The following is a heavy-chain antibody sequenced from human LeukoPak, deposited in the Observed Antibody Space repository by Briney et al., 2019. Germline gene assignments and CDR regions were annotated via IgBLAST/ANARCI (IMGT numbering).Heavy chain of an antibody. Sequence: GGSLRLSCAASGFTFSTYWMHWVRPGPGEGLEWVSRITSDASSRSHADSVEGRFTISRDNAKSTLYLQMNSLRVDDTAVYYCARGGSTVLESWGQGSQVAVSS. CDR2: ITSDASSR. D-gene: IGHD4-17*01. CDR3: ARGGSTVLES. CDR1: GFTFSTYW. V-gene: IGHV3-74*01. J-gene: IGHJ5*02.